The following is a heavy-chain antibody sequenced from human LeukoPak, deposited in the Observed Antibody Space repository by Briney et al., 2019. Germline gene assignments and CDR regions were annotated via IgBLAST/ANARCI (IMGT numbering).Heavy chain of an antibody. CDR1: GFTFSSYG. Sequence: GGSLRLSCAASGFTFSSYGMHWVRQAPGKGLEWVAVISYDGSNKYYADSVKGRFTISRDNSKNTLYLQMNSLRAEDTAVYYCAKSDLNYGGNPDYWGQGTLVTVSS. D-gene: IGHD4-23*01. CDR2: ISYDGSNK. V-gene: IGHV3-30*18. J-gene: IGHJ4*02. CDR3: AKSDLNYGGNPDY.